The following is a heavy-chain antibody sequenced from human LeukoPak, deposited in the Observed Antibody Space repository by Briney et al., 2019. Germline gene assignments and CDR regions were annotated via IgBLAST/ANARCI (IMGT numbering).Heavy chain of an antibody. V-gene: IGHV3-20*04. CDR3: ARGPNTYFYDISGYYYVNYFDH. D-gene: IGHD3-22*01. J-gene: IGHJ4*02. CDR2: INWNGGST. Sequence: GESLRLSCAASGFTFGDYGMSWVRQAPGKGLELVSGINWNGGSTGYADSVKGRFTISRDNAKNSLSLQMNSLRAEDTALYYCARGPNTYFYDISGYYYVNYFDHWGQGTLVTVSS. CDR1: GFTFGDYG.